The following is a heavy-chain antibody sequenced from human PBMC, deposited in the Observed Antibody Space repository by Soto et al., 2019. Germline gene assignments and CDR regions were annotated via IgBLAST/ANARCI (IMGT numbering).Heavy chain of an antibody. Sequence: EVQLVESGGGLVKPGGSLRLSCADSGFTFRSYSMNWVRQAPGKGLEWVSSISYDSSIIYYAVSVKGRFTISRDNVKKLLYLKMTSRRPEDTAVYNCVRGGGGYTKDDVIDIWGQGTMVAVSS. J-gene: IGHJ3*02. D-gene: IGHD2-2*02. CDR1: GFTFRSYS. V-gene: IGHV3-21*01. CDR3: VRGGGGYTKDDVIDI. CDR2: ISYDSSII.